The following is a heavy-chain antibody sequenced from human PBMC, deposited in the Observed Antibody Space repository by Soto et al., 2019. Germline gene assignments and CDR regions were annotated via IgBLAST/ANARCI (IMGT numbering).Heavy chain of an antibody. CDR1: GLTFSDYG. J-gene: IGHJ6*02. Sequence: LRLSCVVSGLTFSDYGFHWVRQAPGKGLDWVAAISYDGSFVYYADSVRGRFTISRDNSRNTLDLQMNTLRHEDTAVYYCAKERGRNRNFAMDVWGQGTSVTVSS. CDR2: ISYDGSFV. D-gene: IGHD1-1*01. V-gene: IGHV3-30*18. CDR3: AKERGRNRNFAMDV.